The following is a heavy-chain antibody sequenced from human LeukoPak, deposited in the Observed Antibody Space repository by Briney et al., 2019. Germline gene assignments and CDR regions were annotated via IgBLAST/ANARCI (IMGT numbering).Heavy chain of an antibody. CDR3: ARETVHY. D-gene: IGHD4-17*01. J-gene: IGHJ4*02. V-gene: IGHV3-48*03. Sequence: QPGGSLRLSCAASGFTFSNYEFNWVRQAPGKGLEWVSYIGRGYGITYYADSVKGRFTVSRDDAKNSVYLQMNSLRADDTALYYCARETVHYWGQGILVTVSS. CDR1: GFTFSNYE. CDR2: IGRGYGIT.